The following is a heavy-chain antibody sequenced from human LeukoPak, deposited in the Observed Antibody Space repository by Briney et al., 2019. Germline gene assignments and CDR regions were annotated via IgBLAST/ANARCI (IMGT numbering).Heavy chain of an antibody. V-gene: IGHV3-7*01. CDR3: ARSLKQLWYH. J-gene: IGHJ5*02. D-gene: IGHD5-18*01. CDR2: IKTDGSEK. CDR1: GFAFSTYD. Sequence: GGSLRLSCATSGFAFSTYDMNWARQAPGKGLQWVANIKTDGSEKYYVDSVKGRFTISRDNAKNSLYLQMNSLRAEDTAVYYCARSLKQLWYHWGQGTLVTVSS.